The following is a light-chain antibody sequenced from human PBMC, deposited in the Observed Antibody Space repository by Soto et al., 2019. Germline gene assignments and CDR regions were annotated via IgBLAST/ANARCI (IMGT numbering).Light chain of an antibody. CDR3: QQLNIYPFT. CDR1: QVIAMY. Sequence: DIQLTQSPSFLSASVGVRVTLTCRASQVIAMYLAWYQQKPGQAPKLLIYAASTLQSGVPARFSGSGSGTEFTLTISSLQPEDFATYYCQQLNIYPFTFGGGTKVEIK. CDR2: AAS. J-gene: IGKJ4*01. V-gene: IGKV1-9*01.